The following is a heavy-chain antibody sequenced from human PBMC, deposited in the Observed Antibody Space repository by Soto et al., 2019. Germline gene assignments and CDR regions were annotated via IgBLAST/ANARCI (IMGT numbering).Heavy chain of an antibody. D-gene: IGHD6-13*01. CDR1: GFTFSNYG. CDR2: ISYDGSNK. Sequence: PGGSLRLSCAASGFTFSNYGMHWVRQAPGKGLEWVAVISYDGSNKYYADSVKGRFTISRDNSKNTLYLQMNSLRAEDTAVYYCAKGDRIAAAGHFDDRGQGTLVTVSS. J-gene: IGHJ4*02. V-gene: IGHV3-30*18. CDR3: AKGDRIAAAGHFDD.